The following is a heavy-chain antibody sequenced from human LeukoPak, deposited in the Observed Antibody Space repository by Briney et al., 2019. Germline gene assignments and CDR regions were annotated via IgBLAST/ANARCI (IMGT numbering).Heavy chain of an antibody. CDR1: GFTFSDYY. J-gene: IGHJ4*02. CDR3: ARDTGSGVYDYVWGSYRGLDY. D-gene: IGHD3-16*02. V-gene: IGHV3-11*01. CDR2: ISSSGSTI. Sequence: GGSLRLSCAASGFTFSDYYMSWIRQAPGKGLEWVSYISSSGSTIYYADSVKGRFTISRDNAKNSLYLQMNSLRAEDTAVYYCARDTGSGVYDYVWGSYRGLDYWGQGTPVTVSS.